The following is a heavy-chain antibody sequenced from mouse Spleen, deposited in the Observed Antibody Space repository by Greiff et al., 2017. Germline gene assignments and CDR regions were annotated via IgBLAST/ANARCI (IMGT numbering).Heavy chain of an antibody. CDR2: ISDGGSYT. CDR1: GFTFSDYY. CDR3: ARDGDYDGAWFAY. Sequence: EVMLVESGGGLVKPGGSLKLSCAASGFTFSDYYMYWVRQTPEKRLEWVATISDGGSYTYYPDSVKGRFTISRDNAKNNLYLQMSSLKSEDTAMYYCARDGDYDGAWFAYWGQGTLVTVSA. V-gene: IGHV5-4*02. J-gene: IGHJ3*01. D-gene: IGHD2-4*01.